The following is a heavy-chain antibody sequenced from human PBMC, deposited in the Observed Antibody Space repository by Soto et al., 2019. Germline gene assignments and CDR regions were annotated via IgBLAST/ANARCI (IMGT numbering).Heavy chain of an antibody. CDR3: ATENYYQWDY. CDR2: ISSSGSTT. Sequence: QVQLVESGGGLVKPGGSLRLSCEVSRFPFNTYYMSWIRQAPGKGLEWISTISSSGSTTAYAASVKDRFTISRDNAKNSLYLQMNSLRDEDTAVYYCATENYYQWDYWGQGALVTVSS. J-gene: IGHJ4*02. V-gene: IGHV3-11*01. D-gene: IGHD1-26*01. CDR1: RFPFNTYY.